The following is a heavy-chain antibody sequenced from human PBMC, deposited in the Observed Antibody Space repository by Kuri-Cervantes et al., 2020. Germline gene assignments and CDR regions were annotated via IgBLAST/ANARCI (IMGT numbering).Heavy chain of an antibody. CDR3: ARRGGSGWYLDY. J-gene: IGHJ4*02. D-gene: IGHD6-19*01. CDR1: GDSISSGEYY. Sequence: SETLSLTCTVSGDSISSGEYYWTWIRQSPGKGLEWIGYVYYTGDTYYSPSLESRVIISVDTSKNQFSLKLSSVTAADTAVYYCARRGGSGWYLDYWGQGTLVTVSS. V-gene: IGHV4-30-4*08. CDR2: VYYTGDT.